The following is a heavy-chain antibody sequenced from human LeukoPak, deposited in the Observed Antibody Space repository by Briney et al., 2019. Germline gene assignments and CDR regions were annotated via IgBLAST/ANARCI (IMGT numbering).Heavy chain of an antibody. CDR3: AKDRHFEGSGSSTWEWDV. D-gene: IGHD3-10*01. CDR1: GFTFSSYV. CDR2: ISCSGGST. Sequence: PGGTLRLSCAASGFTFSSYVMSWVRQAPGKGLEWVSAISCSGGSTYYAVSVKGRFTISRDKSKNTLSLQMNILRAEDTAVYYCAKDRHFEGSGSSTWEWDVWGKGTTVTISS. V-gene: IGHV3-23*01. J-gene: IGHJ6*04.